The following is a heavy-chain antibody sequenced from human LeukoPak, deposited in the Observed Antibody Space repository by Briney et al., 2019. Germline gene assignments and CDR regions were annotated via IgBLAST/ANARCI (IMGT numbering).Heavy chain of an antibody. CDR1: GFTFSSYG. V-gene: IGHV3-23*01. Sequence: GGSLRLSCAVSGFTFSSYGMSWVRQAPGEGLEWVSAISDSGSDTYYADSVKGRFTISKDNSKNTLYLRMNSLRADDTAVYYCAKRVPYSSSSVYFDYWGQGTLVTVSS. CDR2: ISDSGSDT. D-gene: IGHD6-6*01. J-gene: IGHJ4*02. CDR3: AKRVPYSSSSVYFDY.